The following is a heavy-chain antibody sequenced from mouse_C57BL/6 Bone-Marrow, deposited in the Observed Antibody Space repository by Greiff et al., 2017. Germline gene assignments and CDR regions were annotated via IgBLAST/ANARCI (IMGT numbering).Heavy chain of an antibody. CDR2: ISGGGGNT. J-gene: IGHJ3*01. CDR3: AFKAWFAY. V-gene: IGHV5-9*01. Sequence: EVKLVESGGGLVKPGGSLKLSCAASGFTFSSYTMSWVRQTPEKRLVWVATISGGGGNTYYPDSVKGRFTISRDNAKNTLYLQMSSLRSEDPALYYCAFKAWFAYWGQGTLVTVSA. CDR1: GFTFSSYT.